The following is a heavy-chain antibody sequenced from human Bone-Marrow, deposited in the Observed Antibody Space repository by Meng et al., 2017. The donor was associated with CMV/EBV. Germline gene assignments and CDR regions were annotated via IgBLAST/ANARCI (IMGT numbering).Heavy chain of an antibody. D-gene: IGHD4-17*01. V-gene: IGHV1-18*01. CDR3: ARVRYGDYYGTDV. CDR1: GYTFTSYG. Sequence: ASVKVSCKASGYTFTSYGIRWVRQAPGQGLEWMGWISAYNGNTNYAQKLQGRVTMTTDTSTSTAYKELMSPRSDDTAVYYCARVRYGDYYGTDVWGQGTTVTVSS. J-gene: IGHJ6*02. CDR2: ISAYNGNT.